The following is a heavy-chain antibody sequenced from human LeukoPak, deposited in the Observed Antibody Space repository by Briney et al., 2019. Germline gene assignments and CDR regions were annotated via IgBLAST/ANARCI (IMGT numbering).Heavy chain of an antibody. Sequence: GGSLRLSCAASGFTFSSYWMSWVRQAPGKGVEWVANINQDGSEKYYVDSVKGRFTISRDNAKNSLYLQMNSLRAEDTAVYYCAGRLRPPYYYYYMDVWGKGTTVTVSS. CDR2: INQDGSEK. D-gene: IGHD2-21*01. CDR3: AGRLRPPYYYYYMDV. J-gene: IGHJ6*03. CDR1: GFTFSSYW. V-gene: IGHV3-7*01.